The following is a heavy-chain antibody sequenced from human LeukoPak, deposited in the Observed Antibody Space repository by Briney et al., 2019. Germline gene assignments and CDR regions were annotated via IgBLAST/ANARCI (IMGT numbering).Heavy chain of an antibody. D-gene: IGHD3-9*01. V-gene: IGHV1-46*01. CDR3: ARDAIYFDYYYYMDV. Sequence: ASVKVSCKASGYTFTSYYMHWVRQAPGQGLEWMGIINPSGGSTSYAQKFQGRVTMTRDMSTSTVYMELSSLRSEDTAVYYCARDAIYFDYYYYMDVWGKGTTVTVSS. CDR2: INPSGGST. J-gene: IGHJ6*03. CDR1: GYTFTSYY.